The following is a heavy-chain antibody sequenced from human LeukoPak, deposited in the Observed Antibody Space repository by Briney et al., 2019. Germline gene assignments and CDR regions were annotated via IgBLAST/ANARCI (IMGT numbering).Heavy chain of an antibody. CDR1: GFTFSSYG. V-gene: IGHV3-30*02. CDR2: IRYDGSNK. Sequence: PGGSLRLSCAASGFTFSSYGMHWVRQAPGKGLEWVAFIRYDGSNKYYADSVKGRFTISRDNSKNTLYLQMSSLRAEDTAVYYCAKGPGIAAAGFYWGQGTLVTVSS. D-gene: IGHD6-13*01. J-gene: IGHJ4*02. CDR3: AKGPGIAAAGFY.